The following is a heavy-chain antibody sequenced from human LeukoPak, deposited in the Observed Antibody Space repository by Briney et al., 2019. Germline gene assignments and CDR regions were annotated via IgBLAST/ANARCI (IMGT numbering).Heavy chain of an antibody. CDR3: ARDVDYGDYVVDWFDP. J-gene: IGHJ5*02. CDR1: GYTFTGYY. V-gene: IGHV1-2*02. CDR2: INPNSGGT. Sequence: ASVKVSCKASGYTFTGYYMHWVRQAPGQGLEWMGWINPNSGGTNYAQKFQGRVTITADKSTSTAYMELSSLRSEDTAVYYCARDVDYGDYVVDWFDPWGQGTLVTVSS. D-gene: IGHD4-17*01.